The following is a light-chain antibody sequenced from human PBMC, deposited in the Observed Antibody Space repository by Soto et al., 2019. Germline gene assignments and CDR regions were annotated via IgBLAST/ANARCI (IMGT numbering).Light chain of an antibody. CDR1: QSVSSY. Sequence: IVLTQSPVTLSLSPGERATLSCRASQSVSSYLAWYQQKPGQAPRLLIYDASNRATGIPARFSGSGSETDFTLTISSLEPEDFAVYYCQQRSNWPLTFGGGTKVDIK. J-gene: IGKJ4*01. V-gene: IGKV3-11*01. CDR2: DAS. CDR3: QQRSNWPLT.